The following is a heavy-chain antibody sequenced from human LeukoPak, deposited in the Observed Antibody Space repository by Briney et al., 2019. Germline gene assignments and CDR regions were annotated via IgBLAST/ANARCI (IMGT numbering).Heavy chain of an antibody. CDR1: GYTFTGYY. J-gene: IGHJ6*02. Sequence: ASVKVSCKASGYTFTGYYMHWVRQAPGQGLEWMGGIIPIFGTANYAQKFQGRVTITADESTSTAYMELSSLRSEDTAVYYCARDALRYSSSWSPRDYYYYGMDVWGQGTTVTVSS. CDR2: IIPIFGTA. CDR3: ARDALRYSSSWSPRDYYYYGMDV. D-gene: IGHD6-13*01. V-gene: IGHV1-69*13.